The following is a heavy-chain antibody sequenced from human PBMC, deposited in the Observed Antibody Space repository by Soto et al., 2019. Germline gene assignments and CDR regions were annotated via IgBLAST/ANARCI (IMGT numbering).Heavy chain of an antibody. V-gene: IGHV3-33*01. D-gene: IGHD3-10*01. CDR3: ARALSGSGWYYYYMDV. J-gene: IGHJ6*03. CDR2: IWYDGSNK. CDR1: GFTFSSYG. Sequence: GGSLRLSCAASGFTFSSYGMHWVRQAPGKGLEWVAVIWYDGSNKYYADSVKGRFTFSRDNSKNTLYLQMNSLRAEDTAVYYCARALSGSGWYYYYMDVWGKGTTVNVSS.